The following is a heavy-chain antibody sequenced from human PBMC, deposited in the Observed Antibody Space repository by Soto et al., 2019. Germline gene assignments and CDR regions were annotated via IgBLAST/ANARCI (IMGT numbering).Heavy chain of an antibody. CDR2: IYYSGCT. J-gene: IGHJ4*02. Sequence: SETLSLPGTVSAGSISSGGYYWSWIRQHTGKGLEWIGYIYYSGCTYYNPSLKSRVTISVDTSKNQFSQHLSSVTGPATAAYFWAAGALVAHHYYGCCSQRTLITLSS. CDR3: AAGALVAHHYYGC. CDR1: AGSISSGGYY. V-gene: IGHV4-31*03. D-gene: IGHD2-15*01.